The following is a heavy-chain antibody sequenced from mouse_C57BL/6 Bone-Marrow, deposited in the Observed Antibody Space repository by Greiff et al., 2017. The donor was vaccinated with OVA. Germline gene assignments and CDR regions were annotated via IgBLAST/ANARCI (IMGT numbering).Heavy chain of an antibody. CDR2: IWPGGGT. J-gene: IGHJ1*03. CDR1: GFSLTSYA. CDR3: ARNPITTVVPWYFDV. Sequence: QVQLQQSGPGLVAPSQSLSITCTVSGFSLTSYAISWVRQPPGKGLEWLGVIWPGGGTNYNSALKSRLSISKDNSKSQVFLKMNSLQTDDTARYYCARNPITTVVPWYFDVWGTGTTVTVSS. D-gene: IGHD1-1*01. V-gene: IGHV2-9-1*01.